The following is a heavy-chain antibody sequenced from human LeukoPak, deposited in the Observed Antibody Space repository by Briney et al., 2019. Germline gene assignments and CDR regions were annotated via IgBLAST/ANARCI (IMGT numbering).Heavy chain of an antibody. CDR1: GFTFSSYW. J-gene: IGHJ4*02. CDR2: IKQDGSEK. D-gene: IGHD3-16*01. CDR3: ARDFGGLVYY. V-gene: IGHV3-7*01. Sequence: AGGSLRLSCAASGFTFSSYWVSWVRQAPGKGLEWVANIKQDGSEKYYVDSVKGRFTISRDNAKNSLYLQMDSLRAEDTAVYYCARDFGGLVYYWGQGTLVTVSS.